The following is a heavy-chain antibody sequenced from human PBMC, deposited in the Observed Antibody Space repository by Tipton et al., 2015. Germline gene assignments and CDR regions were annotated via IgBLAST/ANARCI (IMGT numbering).Heavy chain of an antibody. CDR1: GGSVSSVSYY. CDR2: ISQRDGT. CDR3: ARDLEHGMDV. J-gene: IGHJ6*02. D-gene: IGHD5-24*01. Sequence: LRLSCTVSGGSVSSVSYYWGWIRQTPGKGLEWIGYISQRDGTNYNPSLKSRVTISTDTSKNQFFLNPTSVTAADTAVYFCARDLEHGMDVWGQGTTVTVS. V-gene: IGHV4-61*01.